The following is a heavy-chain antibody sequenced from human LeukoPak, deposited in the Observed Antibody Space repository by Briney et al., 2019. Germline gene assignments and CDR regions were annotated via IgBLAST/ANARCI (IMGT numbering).Heavy chain of an antibody. Sequence: PSETLSLTCTVSGGSFSGYYWSWLRQSPGKGLEWIGYIYHSGFTDYNPSLRSRLSISVDTSKNQFSLKLTPATAADTAMYYCARDQRCSRYDGGCDQWYFDLWGRGTLVTVSS. CDR2: IYHSGFT. D-gene: IGHD5-12*01. J-gene: IGHJ2*01. CDR3: ARDQRCSRYDGGCDQWYFDL. CDR1: GGSFSGYY. V-gene: IGHV4-59*01.